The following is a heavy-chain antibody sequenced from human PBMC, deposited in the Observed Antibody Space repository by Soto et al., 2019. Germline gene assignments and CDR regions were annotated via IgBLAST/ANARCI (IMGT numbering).Heavy chain of an antibody. CDR2: ISGTGDTT. D-gene: IGHD2-2*01. CDR1: GFTFTNFA. V-gene: IGHV3-23*01. CDR3: AKGYCSSTSCSFDY. Sequence: GSLRLSCAASGFTFTNFAMNWVRQAPGKGLEWVSVISGTGDTTYNADSVKGRFTISRDNSMNTAFLQMNSLRAEDTALYYCAKGYCSSTSCSFDYWGQGTLVTVSS. J-gene: IGHJ4*02.